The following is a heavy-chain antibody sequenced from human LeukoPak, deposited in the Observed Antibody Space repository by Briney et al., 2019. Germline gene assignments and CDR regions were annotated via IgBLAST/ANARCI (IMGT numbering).Heavy chain of an antibody. J-gene: IGHJ4*02. V-gene: IGHV3-23*03. CDR2: IFGAGKNTT. D-gene: IGHD3-10*01. CDR1: GFSFSSYA. CDR3: AKRNTMIRGGPSFDY. Sequence: GGSLRLSCATSGFSFSSYAMNWVRQAPGKGLEWVSIIFGAGKNTTYYADSVKGRFTVSRDNSKNTLYLQMTNLRPEDTAKYYCAKRNTMIRGGPSFDYWGQGILVAVSS.